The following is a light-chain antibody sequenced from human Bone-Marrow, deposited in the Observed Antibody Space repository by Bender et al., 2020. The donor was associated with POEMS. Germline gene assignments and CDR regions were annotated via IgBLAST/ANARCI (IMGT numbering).Light chain of an antibody. CDR1: NADIGTYNL. CDR3: AAWDDSLSGRV. CDR2: EVT. Sequence: QSALTQFASVSGSPGQSITISCTGTNADIGTYNLISWYQQHPGKAPKLIIFEVTKRPSGVSNRFSGSKSGNTASLAISGLRSEDEADYYCAAWDDSLSGRVFGGGTKLTVL. V-gene: IGLV2-14*02. J-gene: IGLJ3*02.